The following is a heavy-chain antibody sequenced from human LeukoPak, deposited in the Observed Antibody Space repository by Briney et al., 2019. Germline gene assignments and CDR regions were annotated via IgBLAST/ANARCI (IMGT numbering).Heavy chain of an antibody. CDR2: IHCSGST. D-gene: IGHD3-10*01. V-gene: IGHV4-59*11. CDR1: GGSIRSHY. CDR3: ARVRIMVRGGGMDV. J-gene: IGHJ6*04. Sequence: SETLSLTCSVSGGSIRSHYWSWIRQPPGKGLEWIGYIHCSGSTNYNPSLTNRVTISVDTSNSQFSLKLISVTAADTAVYYCARVRIMVRGGGMDVWGKGTTVTVST.